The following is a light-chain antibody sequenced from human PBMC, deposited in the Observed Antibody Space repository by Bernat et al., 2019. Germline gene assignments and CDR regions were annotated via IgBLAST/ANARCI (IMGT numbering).Light chain of an antibody. V-gene: IGKV1-39*01. J-gene: IGKJ4*01. CDR2: AAS. CDR1: QSISSY. Sequence: DIQMTQSPSSLSASVGDRVTITCRASQSISSYLNWYQHKPGKAPKLLIYAASSLQSGVPSRFGGIGSGTDFTLTISSLQPEDFATYFCQQTYSTPLTFGGGTKVEIK. CDR3: QQTYSTPLT.